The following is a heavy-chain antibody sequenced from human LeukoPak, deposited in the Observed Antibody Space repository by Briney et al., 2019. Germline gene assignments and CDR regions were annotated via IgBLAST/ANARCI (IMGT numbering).Heavy chain of an antibody. CDR2: ISGNAGAT. J-gene: IGHJ3*02. V-gene: IGHV3-23*01. Sequence: GGSLRLSCAASGFTFSGYAMNWVRQAPGKGLEWVSAISGNAGATVYADSVKGRFTISRDNSKNTLSLQIDSLRADDTAVYFCAKRGDYHGSGISAALEMWGQGTMVTVAS. D-gene: IGHD3-22*01. CDR3: AKRGDYHGSGISAALEM. CDR1: GFTFSGYA.